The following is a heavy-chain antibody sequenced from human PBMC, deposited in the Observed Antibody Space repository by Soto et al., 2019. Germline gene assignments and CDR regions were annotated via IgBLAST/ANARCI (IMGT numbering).Heavy chain of an antibody. Sequence: PGESLKISCKASGYSFTTYWIGWVRQMPGKGLEWMGIIYPGDSDTKYSPSFQGQVTISADKSITTAYLQWSSLKASDTAMYYCATGGYRNNKCYNFFDYWGRRTLVIVSS. CDR1: GYSFTTYW. V-gene: IGHV5-51*01. D-gene: IGHD2-8*01. CDR2: IYPGDSDT. CDR3: ATGGYRNNKCYNFFDY. J-gene: IGHJ4*02.